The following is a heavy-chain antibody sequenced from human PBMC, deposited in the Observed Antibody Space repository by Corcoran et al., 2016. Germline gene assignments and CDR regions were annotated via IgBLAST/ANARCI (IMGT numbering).Heavy chain of an antibody. D-gene: IGHD2-15*01. Sequence: QLQLQESGPGLVKPSETLSLTCTVSGGSISSSSYYWGWIRQPPGKGLEWIGSIYYSGSTYYNPSLKSRVTISVDTSKNQFSLKRSSVTAADTAGYYCARVWRPRGDGGNTNRGEAFDIGGQGTMVTVAS. CDR3: ARVWRPRGDGGNTNRGEAFDI. J-gene: IGHJ3*02. CDR1: GGSISSSSYY. CDR2: IYYSGST. V-gene: IGHV4-39*07.